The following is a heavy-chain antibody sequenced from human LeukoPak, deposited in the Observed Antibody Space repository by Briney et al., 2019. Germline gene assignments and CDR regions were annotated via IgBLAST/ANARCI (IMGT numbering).Heavy chain of an antibody. CDR2: INVNRGGT. V-gene: IGHV1-2*02. J-gene: IGHJ4*02. D-gene: IGHD2-2*01. Sequence: ASVKDSCKASGYTFTDYYMHWVRQAPGQGREWMGCINVNRGGTNYAQRFQGRVTMTRDTSINTAYMELSRLKSDDTAVYYCARRYCSSTSCYYFDYWGEGTLVTVSS. CDR3: ARRYCSSTSCYYFDY. CDR1: GYTFTDYY.